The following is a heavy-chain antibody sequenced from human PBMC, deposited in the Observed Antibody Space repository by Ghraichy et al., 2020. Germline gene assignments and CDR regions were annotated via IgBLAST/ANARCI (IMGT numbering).Heavy chain of an antibody. V-gene: IGHV3-9*01. CDR1: GFTFDDYA. J-gene: IGHJ6*02. CDR2: ISWHSGAI. D-gene: IGHD1-14*01. CDR3: AKGSRTSATYFYSMDV. Sequence: SCAASGFTFDDYAMYWVRQAPGKGLEWVAGISWHSGAIGYADSVKGRFTISRDNAKNSLFLQMDSLRTEDTALYYCAKGSRTSATYFYSMDVWGQGTAVTVSS.